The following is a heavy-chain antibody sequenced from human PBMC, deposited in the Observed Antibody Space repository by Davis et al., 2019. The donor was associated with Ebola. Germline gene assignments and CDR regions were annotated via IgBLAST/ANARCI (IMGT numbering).Heavy chain of an antibody. CDR2: ISSSSSYI. J-gene: IGHJ4*02. CDR1: GFTFSSYS. V-gene: IGHV3-21*01. Sequence: GESLKISCAASGFTFSSYSMNWVRQAPGKGLERVSSISSSSSYIYYADSVKGRFTISRDNAKNSLYLQMNSLRAEDMAVYYCARARAYCSGGSCYQLDFDYWGQGTLVTVSS. D-gene: IGHD2-15*01. CDR3: ARARAYCSGGSCYQLDFDY.